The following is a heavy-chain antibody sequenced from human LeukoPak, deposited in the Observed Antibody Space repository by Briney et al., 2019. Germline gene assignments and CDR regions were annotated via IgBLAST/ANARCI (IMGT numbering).Heavy chain of an antibody. V-gene: IGHV1-69*04. CDR1: GGTFSSYA. D-gene: IGHD2-15*01. Sequence: SVKVSCKASGGTFSSYAISWVRQAPGQGLEWMGRIIPIFGIANYAQKFQGRVTITADKSTSTAYMELSSLRSEDTAVYYCARDGYCSGASCLQAKYYYYYGMDVWGQGTTVTVSS. CDR2: IIPIFGIA. J-gene: IGHJ6*02. CDR3: ARDGYCSGASCLQAKYYYYYGMDV.